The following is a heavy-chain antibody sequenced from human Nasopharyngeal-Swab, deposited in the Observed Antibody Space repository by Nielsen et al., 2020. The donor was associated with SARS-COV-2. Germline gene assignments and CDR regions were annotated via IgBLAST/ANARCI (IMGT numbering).Heavy chain of an antibody. V-gene: IGHV3-73*01. CDR2: IRSKANSYAT. J-gene: IGHJ4*02. D-gene: IGHD4-17*01. Sequence: GGSLRLSCAASGFTFSGSAMHWVRQASGKGLEWVGRIRSKANSYATAYAASVKGRFTISRDDSKNTAYLQMNSLKTEDTAVYYCTRAAQGAYGDYDYWGQGTLVTVSS. CDR3: TRAAQGAYGDYDY. CDR1: GFTFSGSA.